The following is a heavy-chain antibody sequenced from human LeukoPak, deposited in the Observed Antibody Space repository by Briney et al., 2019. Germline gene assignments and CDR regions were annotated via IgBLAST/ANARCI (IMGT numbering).Heavy chain of an antibody. D-gene: IGHD6-13*01. CDR1: GFTFSSYW. Sequence: PGGSLRLSCAASGFTFSSYWMSWVRQAPGKGLEWVANIKQDGSEKYYVDSVKGRFTISRDNAKNSLYLQVNSLRAEDTAVYYCARTGRYSSSWYPDYWGQGTLVTVSS. CDR2: IKQDGSEK. J-gene: IGHJ4*02. V-gene: IGHV3-7*01. CDR3: ARTGRYSSSWYPDY.